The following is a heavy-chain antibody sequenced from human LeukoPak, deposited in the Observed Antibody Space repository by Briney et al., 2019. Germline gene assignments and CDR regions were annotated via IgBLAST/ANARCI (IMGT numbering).Heavy chain of an antibody. Sequence: ASVKVSCKASAYTFTSNDINWVRQATGQGLEWMGWMNPNSGNTGYAQKFQGRVTITRNTSISTAYMELSSLRSEDTAVYYCARAKDTAYDYWGQGTLVTVSS. J-gene: IGHJ4*02. CDR1: AYTFTSND. D-gene: IGHD5-18*01. V-gene: IGHV1-8*01. CDR3: ARAKDTAYDY. CDR2: MNPNSGNT.